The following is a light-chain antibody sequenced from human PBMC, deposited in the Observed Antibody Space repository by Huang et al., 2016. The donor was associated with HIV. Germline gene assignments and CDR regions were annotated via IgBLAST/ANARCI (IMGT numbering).Light chain of an antibody. V-gene: IGKV3D-15*01. J-gene: IGKJ1*01. CDR2: GAS. CDR3: QHYNNWPPWT. Sequence: EIVMTQSPATLSVSPGERATLSCRASQGVSNNIAWYQQKPGQTPRPLIHGASTRATCIAAKFSGRGSGTDFTLTITSLQPEDSAVYYCQHYNNWPPWTFGPGTQVEI. CDR1: QGVSNN.